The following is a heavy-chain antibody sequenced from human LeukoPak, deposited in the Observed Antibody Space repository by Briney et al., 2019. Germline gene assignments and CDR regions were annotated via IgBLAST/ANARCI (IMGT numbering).Heavy chain of an antibody. V-gene: IGHV3-23*01. J-gene: IGHJ4*02. CDR1: GLRFSSST. CDR2: ISASGGGT. Sequence: GGSLRLSCAASGLRFSSSTMSWVRQAPGKGLEWVSAISASGGGTYYTDSVKGRFSISRDNSKNTLYLQVNSLRAEDTAVYYCAKDLLSSVWPQPSFDCWGQGTLVPVSS. CDR3: AKDLLSSVWPQPSFDC. D-gene: IGHD6-19*01.